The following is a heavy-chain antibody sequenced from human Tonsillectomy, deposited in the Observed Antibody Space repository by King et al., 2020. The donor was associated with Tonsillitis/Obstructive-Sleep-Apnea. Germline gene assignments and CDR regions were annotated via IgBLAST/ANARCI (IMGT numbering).Heavy chain of an antibody. J-gene: IGHJ4*02. Sequence: QLVQSGGEVKKPGASVKVSCKASGYTFTSYGISWVRQAPGPGLAWVSWVSVSIGYTNYAQNPQGRLTVTTDTSTNTAYMELRSLTSDDTAVYYCARGTYGVYRPDYLDYWGQGTLVTVSS. V-gene: IGHV1-18*01. D-gene: IGHD4-17*01. CDR1: GYTFTSYG. CDR2: VSVSIGYT. CDR3: ARGTYGVYRPDYLDY.